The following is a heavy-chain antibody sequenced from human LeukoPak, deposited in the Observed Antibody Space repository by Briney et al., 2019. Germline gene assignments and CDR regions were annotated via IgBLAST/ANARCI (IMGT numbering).Heavy chain of an antibody. J-gene: IGHJ4*02. V-gene: IGHV1-18*01. CDR1: GDTFTSYG. D-gene: IGHD3-22*01. CDR2: ISTYNGNT. Sequence: ASVNVSCKASGDTFTSYGFSWVRQPPGQGLEWMGWISTYNGNTNYAQKLQGRVTLTTDTSTYTAYMELRSLRSDDTAVYYCARNYYDGRGYPKFDYWGQGTLVTVSS. CDR3: ARNYYDGRGYPKFDY.